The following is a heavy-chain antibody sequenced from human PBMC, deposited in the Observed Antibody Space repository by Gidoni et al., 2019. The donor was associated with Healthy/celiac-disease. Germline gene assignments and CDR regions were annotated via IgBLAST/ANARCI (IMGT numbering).Heavy chain of an antibody. D-gene: IGHD3-22*01. J-gene: IGHJ3*02. Sequence: EVQRVESGGGLVQPGGSLRLSCAASGFTARSNYMSWVRQAPGKGLEWVSVIYSGGSTYYADSVKGRFTISRDNSKNTLYLQMNSLRAEDTAVYYCARLYYYDSSYSDRAFDIWGQGTMVTVSS. CDR2: IYSGGST. CDR3: ARLYYYDSSYSDRAFDI. V-gene: IGHV3-66*01. CDR1: GFTARSNY.